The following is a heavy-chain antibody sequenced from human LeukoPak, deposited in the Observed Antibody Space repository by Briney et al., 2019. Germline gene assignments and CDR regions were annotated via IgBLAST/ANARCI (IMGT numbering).Heavy chain of an antibody. V-gene: IGHV3-21*01. CDR1: GFTFSSYS. CDR3: ARGFEDYGDYGKSFDY. Sequence: GGSLRLSCAASGFTFSSYSMNWVRQAPGKGLEWVSSISSTNTNIYYADSVKGRFTVSRDIAESPLYLQMDSLRGEDSAVYYCARGFEDYGDYGKSFDYWGQGTLVTVSS. J-gene: IGHJ4*02. D-gene: IGHD4-17*01. CDR2: ISSTNTNI.